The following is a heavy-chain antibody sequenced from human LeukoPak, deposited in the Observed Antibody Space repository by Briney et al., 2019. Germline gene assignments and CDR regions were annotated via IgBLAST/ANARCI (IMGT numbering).Heavy chain of an antibody. J-gene: IGHJ4*02. CDR3: AAAGFDY. CDR1: GFTFSGSE. V-gene: IGHV3-48*03. CDR2: ISSSGGSI. Sequence: PGGSLRLSCAASGFTFSGSEMNWVRQAPGKGLEWVSGISSSGGSIYYADSVQGRFTISRDNAKKSLHLQMNSLRAEDTAVHYCAAAGFDYWGQGTLVTVSS.